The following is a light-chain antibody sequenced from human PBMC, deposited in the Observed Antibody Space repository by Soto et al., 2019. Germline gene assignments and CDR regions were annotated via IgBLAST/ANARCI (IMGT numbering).Light chain of an antibody. CDR2: KAS. CDR3: LQYDTYPWT. J-gene: IGKJ1*01. V-gene: IGKV1-5*03. Sequence: DIQMTQSPSTLSASVGDRVTITCRASQSFSTWLAWYQQKPGKAPNLLIYKASSLESGVPSRFSGSGSGTEFTLTINSLQPDDFATYYCLQYDTYPWTFGQGTEVEIK. CDR1: QSFSTW.